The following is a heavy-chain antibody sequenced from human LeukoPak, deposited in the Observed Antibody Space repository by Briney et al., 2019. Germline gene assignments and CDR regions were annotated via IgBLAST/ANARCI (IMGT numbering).Heavy chain of an antibody. V-gene: IGHV5-51*01. CDR1: GYSFTSYW. Sequence: GESLKISCKGSGYSFTSYWIGWVRQMPGKGLEWMGIIYPGDSDTRYSPSFQGQVTISADKSISTAYLQWSSLKASDTAMYYCARITMVRGVFIHFDYWGQGTLVTVSS. CDR3: ARITMVRGVFIHFDY. J-gene: IGHJ4*02. CDR2: IYPGDSDT. D-gene: IGHD3-10*01.